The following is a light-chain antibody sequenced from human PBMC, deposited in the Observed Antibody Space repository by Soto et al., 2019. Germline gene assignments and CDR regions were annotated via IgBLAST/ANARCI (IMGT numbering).Light chain of an antibody. Sequence: DIQMTQSPSTLSASVGDRVTITCLASQSINNWLAWYQQKPCKAPKFLIYDASNLESGVPSRFSGSASGTEFTLTISSLQPDDFATYYCQQANSFPWTFGQGTKVDIK. CDR3: QQANSFPWT. V-gene: IGKV1-5*01. J-gene: IGKJ1*01. CDR1: QSINNW. CDR2: DAS.